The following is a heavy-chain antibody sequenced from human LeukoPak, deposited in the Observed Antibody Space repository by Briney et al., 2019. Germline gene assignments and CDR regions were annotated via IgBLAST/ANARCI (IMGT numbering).Heavy chain of an antibody. CDR2: ISGGGDDT. J-gene: IGHJ5*01. D-gene: IGHD3-3*01. V-gene: IGHV3-23*01. CDR1: GFTFNNYA. CDR3: AKDGDFRSAFNWFDS. Sequence: GGSLRLSCAASGFTFNNYAMTWVRQAPGKGLQWVSAISGGGDDTYYADSVKGRFTIFRDNSKNTLYLQMNRLRAEDTAVYYCAKDGDFRSAFNWFDSWGQGTLVTVSS.